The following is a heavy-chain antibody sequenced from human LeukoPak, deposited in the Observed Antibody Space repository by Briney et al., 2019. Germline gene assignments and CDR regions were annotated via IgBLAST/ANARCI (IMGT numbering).Heavy chain of an antibody. D-gene: IGHD1-26*01. J-gene: IGHJ4*02. CDR3: ARAGGSYTYFDY. CDR2: IYHSGST. V-gene: IGHV4-4*02. Sequence: QASETLSLTCAVSGGSITSSNWWSWVRQPPGKGLEWIGEIYHSGSTNYNPSLKSRVTISVDKSNNQFSLKLRSVTAADTAVYYCARAGGSYTYFDYWGQGTLVAVSS. CDR1: GGSITSSNW.